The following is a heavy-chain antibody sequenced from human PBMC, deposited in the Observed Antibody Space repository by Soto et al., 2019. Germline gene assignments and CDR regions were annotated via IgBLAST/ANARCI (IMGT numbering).Heavy chain of an antibody. CDR1: GGSISSYY. D-gene: IGHD3-10*01. CDR2: IYYSGST. V-gene: IGHV4-59*01. Sequence: PSETLSLTCTVSGGSISSYYWSWIRQPPGKGLEWIGYIYYSGSTNYNPSLKSRVTISVDTSKNQFSLKLSSVTAADTAVYYCARLLVRGDRPITIYYCYCGMDVWGQEIRVTVSS. CDR3: ARLLVRGDRPITIYYCYCGMDV. J-gene: IGHJ6*02.